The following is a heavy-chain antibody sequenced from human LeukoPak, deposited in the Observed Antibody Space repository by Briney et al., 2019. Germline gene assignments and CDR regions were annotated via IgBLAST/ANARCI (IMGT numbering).Heavy chain of an antibody. V-gene: IGHV1-69*13. D-gene: IGHD2-2*01. CDR1: GGTFISYA. CDR2: IIPIFTTP. CDR3: ARGRRYCSSTSCYRDFDY. Sequence: ASVKVSCKASGGTFISYATSWVRQAPGQGLEWMGGIIPIFTTPNYAQKFQGRVTITADESTSTAYMELSSLRSEDTAVYYCARGRRYCSSTSCYRDFDYWGQGTLVTVSS. J-gene: IGHJ4*02.